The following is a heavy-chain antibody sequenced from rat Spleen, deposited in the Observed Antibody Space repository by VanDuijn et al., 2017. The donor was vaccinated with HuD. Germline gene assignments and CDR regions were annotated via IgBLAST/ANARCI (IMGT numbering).Heavy chain of an antibody. CDR2: ISPSGGST. D-gene: IGHD1-12*03. Sequence: EVQLVESGGGLVQPGRSLKISCTASGFIFRKYDMAWVRQAPTKGLEWVASISPSGGSTYYRDSVKGRFIFSRDNAKTTLYLQMDSLRSEDTATYYCARHGYYDGYYPYFDYWGQGVMVTVSS. J-gene: IGHJ2*01. CDR1: GFIFRKYD. V-gene: IGHV5-25*01. CDR3: ARHGYYDGYYPYFDY.